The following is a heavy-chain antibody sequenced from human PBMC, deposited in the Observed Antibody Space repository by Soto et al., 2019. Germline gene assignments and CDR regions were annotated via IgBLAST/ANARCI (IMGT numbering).Heavy chain of an antibody. Sequence: EIQLLESGGGLVEPGGSVTLSCAASGFTFYDYGMNWVRQVPGKGLEWVSSISGRRRRTDYAESVKGRFVISRDNSKAMVYLEMNRLRAAYTAVYYCAKDFSSKGCMGLNAPSDSWGQGILVSVSS. D-gene: IGHD2-8*01. CDR2: ISGRRRRT. CDR3: AKDFSSKGCMGLNAPSDS. J-gene: IGHJ4*02. CDR1: GFTFYDYG. V-gene: IGHV3-23*01.